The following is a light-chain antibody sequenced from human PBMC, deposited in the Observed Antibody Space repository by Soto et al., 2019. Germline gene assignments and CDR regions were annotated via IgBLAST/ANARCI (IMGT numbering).Light chain of an antibody. CDR1: SGHSSYA. J-gene: IGLJ2*01. V-gene: IGLV4-69*01. Sequence: QLVLTQSPSASASLGASVKLTCTLSSGHSSYAIAWHQQQPEKGPRYLMKLNSDGSHSKGDGIPDRFSGSSSGAERYLTISRLPSEDEADYSCQTWGTGIVVFGGGTKLTVL. CDR3: QTWGTGIVV. CDR2: LNSDGSH.